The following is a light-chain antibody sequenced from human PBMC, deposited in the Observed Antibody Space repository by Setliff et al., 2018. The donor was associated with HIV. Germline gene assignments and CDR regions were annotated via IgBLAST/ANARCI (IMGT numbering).Light chain of an antibody. CDR1: VSNIGRNS. Sequence: QSVLPQPHSTSGTPGQKVTISCSGSVSNIGRNSVFWYQQLPGTAPKLLMYNNDQRPSGFPDRFSGSKSGTSAALAITDLRSGDEADYYCATSDDRLSAVVFGGGTKVTV. CDR3: ATSDDRLSAVV. V-gene: IGLV1-47*02. J-gene: IGLJ2*01. CDR2: NND.